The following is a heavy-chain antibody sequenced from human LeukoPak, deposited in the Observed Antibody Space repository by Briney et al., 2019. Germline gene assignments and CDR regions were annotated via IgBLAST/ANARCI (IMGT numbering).Heavy chain of an antibody. Sequence: SVKVSCKASGGTFSSYAISWVRQAPGQGLEWMGRIIPIFGIANYAQKFQGRVTITADESTSTAYMELSSLRSEDTAVYYCARARDPGDHRGLSSVFNIGAQGKMFTAFS. D-gene: IGHD3-10*01. V-gene: IGHV1-69*15. CDR1: GGTFSSYA. J-gene: IGHJ3*02. CDR2: IIPIFGIA. CDR3: ARARDPGDHRGLSSVFNI.